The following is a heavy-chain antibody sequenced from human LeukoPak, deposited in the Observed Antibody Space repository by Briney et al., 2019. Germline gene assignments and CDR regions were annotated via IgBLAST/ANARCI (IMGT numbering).Heavy chain of an antibody. V-gene: IGHV5-51*01. J-gene: IGHJ5*02. CDR3: ARHKTGTTSFDGWFDP. CDR2: IYPSDSDT. Sequence: GESLKISCKGSGYSFTNSWIGWVRQMPGKGLEWMGIIYPSDSDTRYSPSFQGQVTISADKSISTAYLQWSSLKASDTATYYCARHKTGTTSFDGWFDPWGQGTLVTVSS. D-gene: IGHD1-1*01. CDR1: GYSFTNSW.